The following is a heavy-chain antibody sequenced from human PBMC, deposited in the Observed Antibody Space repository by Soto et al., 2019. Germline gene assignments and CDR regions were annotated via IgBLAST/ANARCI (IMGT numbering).Heavy chain of an antibody. CDR3: ATGGQLGYYYGMGV. V-gene: IGHV3-30-3*01. CDR2: TLGDGSKS. CDR1: GFTFRNYT. Sequence: QVQLVESGGGVVQPGRSLRLTCAASGFTFRNYTMHWVRQAPGKGLEWVAVTLGDGSKSYFSDSVEGRFTISRDNSKKTLYLQMNSLRTEDTAIYYCATGGQLGYYYGMGVWGQGTTVTVSS. D-gene: IGHD3-16*01. J-gene: IGHJ6*02.